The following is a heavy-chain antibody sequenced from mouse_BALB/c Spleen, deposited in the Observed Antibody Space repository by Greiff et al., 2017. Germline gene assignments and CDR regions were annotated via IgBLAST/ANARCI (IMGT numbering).Heavy chain of an antibody. J-gene: IGHJ1*01. CDR1: GDSITSGY. CDR3: ARNYYDDWYFDV. Sequence: EVKLQESGPSLVKPSQTLSLTCSVTGDSITSGYWNWIRKFPGNKLEYMGYISYSGSTYYNPSLKSRISITRDTSKNQYYLQLNSVTTEDTATYYCARNYYDDWYFDVWGAGTTVTVSS. V-gene: IGHV3-8*02. D-gene: IGHD2-4*01. CDR2: ISYSGST.